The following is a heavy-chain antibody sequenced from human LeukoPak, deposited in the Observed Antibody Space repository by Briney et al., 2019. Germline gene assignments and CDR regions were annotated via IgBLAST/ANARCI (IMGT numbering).Heavy chain of an antibody. V-gene: IGHV3-74*01. J-gene: IGHJ4*02. CDR1: GIIFSNYW. CDR2: INRDGSST. CDR3: ARGGGYSYGSFDY. D-gene: IGHD5-18*01. Sequence: GGSLGLSCAASGIIFSNYWMHWVRQAPEEGLGWVSRINRDGSSTSYADSVKGRVTISRDNAKNTLYLHMNSLRAEDTAVYYCARGGGYSYGSFDYWGQGNVVTVSS.